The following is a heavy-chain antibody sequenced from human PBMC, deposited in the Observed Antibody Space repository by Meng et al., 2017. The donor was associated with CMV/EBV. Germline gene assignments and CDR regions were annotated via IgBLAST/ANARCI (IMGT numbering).Heavy chain of an antibody. CDR2: INHSGST. CDR3: ASLLGYCSSTSCPHYYYYGMDV. J-gene: IGHJ6*02. Sequence: SETLSLTCAVYGGSFSGYYWSWIRQPPGKGLEWIGEINHSGSTNYNPSPKSRVTISVDTSKNQFSLKLSSVTAADTAVYYCASLLGYCSSTSCPHYYYYGMDVWGQGTTVTVSS. V-gene: IGHV4-34*01. CDR1: GGSFSGYY. D-gene: IGHD2-2*03.